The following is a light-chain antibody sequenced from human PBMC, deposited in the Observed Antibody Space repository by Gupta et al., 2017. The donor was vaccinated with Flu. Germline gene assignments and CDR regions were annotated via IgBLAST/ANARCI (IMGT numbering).Light chain of an antibody. J-gene: IGKJ2*01. CDR2: GAS. CDR3: HQYGSSPFT. CDR1: QSLTTNY. Sequence: EIVLTQSPGTLSLSPGEGATLSCRASQSLTTNYLAWYQHKPGQAPRLLIYGASSRATGIPDRFSGSGSGTDFTLTISRREPEDFAVYFCHQYGSSPFTFGQGAXLEIK. V-gene: IGKV3-20*01.